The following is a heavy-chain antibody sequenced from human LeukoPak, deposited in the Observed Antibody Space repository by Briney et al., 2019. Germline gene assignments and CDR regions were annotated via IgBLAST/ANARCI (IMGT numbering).Heavy chain of an antibody. Sequence: GASLRLSCAASGSTFSSYAMSWVRQAPGKGLEWVSAISGSGGSTYYADSVKGRFTISRDNSKNTLYLQMNSLRAEDTAVYYCAKDWGDSSGYYYLKLDYFDYWGQGTLVTVSS. J-gene: IGHJ4*02. V-gene: IGHV3-23*01. CDR3: AKDWGDSSGYYYLKLDYFDY. CDR1: GSTFSSYA. D-gene: IGHD3-22*01. CDR2: ISGSGGST.